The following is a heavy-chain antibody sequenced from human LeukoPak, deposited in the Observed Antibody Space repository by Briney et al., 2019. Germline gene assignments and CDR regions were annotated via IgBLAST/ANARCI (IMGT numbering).Heavy chain of an antibody. CDR3: ARVNYTGVVRDFWWFDP. CDR1: VGSFSGYY. J-gene: IGHJ5*02. Sequence: SETLSLTCAVYVGSFSGYYWSWIRQPPGKGLEWIGEINHSGSTNYNPSLKSRVTISVDTSKNQFSLKLSSVTAADTAVYYCARVNYTGVVRDFWWFDPWGQGTLVTVSS. D-gene: IGHD2-2*01. CDR2: INHSGST. V-gene: IGHV4-34*01.